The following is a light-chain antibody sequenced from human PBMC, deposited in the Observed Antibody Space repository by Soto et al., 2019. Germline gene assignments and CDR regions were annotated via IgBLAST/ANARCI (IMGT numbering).Light chain of an antibody. CDR1: QSVNSDY. V-gene: IGKV3-20*01. CDR2: AAS. CDR3: QQYDGSPFT. J-gene: IGKJ3*01. Sequence: EIVLTQSPGTLSLSPGERATLSCRASQSVNSDYLAWYQQKPGQAPRLLIYAASSRATRIADRFSGSGSGTELPLTTTRQEPEDFAVYYCQQYDGSPFTVGPGTKVDI.